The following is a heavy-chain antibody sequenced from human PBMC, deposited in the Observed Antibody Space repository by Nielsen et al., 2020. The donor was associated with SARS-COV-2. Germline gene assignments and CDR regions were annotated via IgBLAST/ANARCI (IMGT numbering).Heavy chain of an antibody. Sequence: SETLSLTCAVYGGSFSGYYWSWIRQPPGKGLEWIGEINHSGSTNYNPSLKSRVTISVDTSKSQFSLKLSSVTAADTAVYYCASRYSSGRGSGDYWGQGTLVTVSS. D-gene: IGHD6-19*01. J-gene: IGHJ4*02. CDR3: ASRYSSGRGSGDY. CDR1: GGSFSGYY. CDR2: INHSGST. V-gene: IGHV4-34*01.